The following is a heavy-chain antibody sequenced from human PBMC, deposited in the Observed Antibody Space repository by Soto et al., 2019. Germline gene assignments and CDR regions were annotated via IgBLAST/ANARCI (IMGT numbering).Heavy chain of an antibody. CDR3: AREEIAVAGTPYSYGMDV. D-gene: IGHD6-19*01. Sequence: QVQLVESGGGVVQPGRSLRLSCAASGFTFSSYAMHWVRQAPGKGLEWVAVISYDGSNKYYADSVKGRFTISRDNSKNTLYLQMNSLRAEDTAVYYCAREEIAVAGTPYSYGMDVWGQGTTVTVSS. CDR1: GFTFSSYA. V-gene: IGHV3-30-3*01. CDR2: ISYDGSNK. J-gene: IGHJ6*02.